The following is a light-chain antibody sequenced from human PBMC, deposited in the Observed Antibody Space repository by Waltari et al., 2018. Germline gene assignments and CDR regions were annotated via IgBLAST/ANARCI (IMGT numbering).Light chain of an antibody. CDR2: KAS. J-gene: IGKJ1*01. CDR3: QQYDSYTWT. Sequence: DIQMTQSPSTVSASLGDRVTITCRASRGISDWLAWYQQKPGTAPKLLIAKASNVETGVPSRFSGSGSGTEFTLTISSLQPDDFATYYCQQYDSYTWTFGQGTKVEIK. V-gene: IGKV1-5*03. CDR1: RGISDW.